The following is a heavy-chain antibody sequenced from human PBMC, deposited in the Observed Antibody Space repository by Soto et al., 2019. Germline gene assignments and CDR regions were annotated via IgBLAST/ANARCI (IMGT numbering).Heavy chain of an antibody. Sequence: QWVETGGGLIQPGTSLTLSCAASGFRVSRNYMTWVRQAPGKGLEWVSFVYSGGATFYADSVKGRFILSRDDSQNTMYLQMKHLRAEDTAVYYCARVPGRLWGRGTLVTVAS. J-gene: IGHJ4*02. D-gene: IGHD3-10*01. CDR3: ARVPGRL. CDR1: GFRVSRNY. V-gene: IGHV3-53*02. CDR2: VYSGGAT.